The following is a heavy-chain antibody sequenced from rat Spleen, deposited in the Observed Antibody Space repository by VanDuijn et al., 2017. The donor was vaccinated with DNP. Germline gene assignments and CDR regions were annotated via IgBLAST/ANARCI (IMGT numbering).Heavy chain of an antibody. J-gene: IGHJ2*01. CDR1: KFTFNNYW. CDR3: ARDNGYSSNPLDY. CDR2: INTDGYRT. D-gene: IGHD1-2*01. Sequence: EVHLVESGGDLVQPGRSLKLSCVVSKFTFNNYWMTWFRQVPGRGLEWVASINTDGYRTYFPDSVKGRFTISRNNAEDTVYLQMNSLRSEDTGTYYCARDNGYSSNPLDYWGQGVMVTVSS. V-gene: IGHV5-58*01.